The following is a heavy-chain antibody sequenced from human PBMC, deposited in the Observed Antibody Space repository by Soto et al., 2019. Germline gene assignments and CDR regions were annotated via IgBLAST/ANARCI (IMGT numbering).Heavy chain of an antibody. V-gene: IGHV3-23*01. CDR2: ISTGGGST. J-gene: IGHJ5*02. D-gene: IGHD2-2*01. CDR1: GFTFSGSA. Sequence: GGSLRLSCAASGFTFSGSAMSWVRQAPGKGLEWVSGISTGGGSTDYADSVKGRFTISRDNSKNTLYLQMSSLRAEDTAVYYCARNVLRGYCSSSSCPFAPWGQGTLVTVSS. CDR3: ARNVLRGYCSSSSCPFAP.